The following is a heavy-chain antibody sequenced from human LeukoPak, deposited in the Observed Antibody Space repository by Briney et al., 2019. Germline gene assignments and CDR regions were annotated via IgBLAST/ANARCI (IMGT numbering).Heavy chain of an antibody. CDR1: GFTFSSYG. CDR2: IWYDGSNK. V-gene: IGHV3-33*08. D-gene: IGHD3-3*01. J-gene: IGHJ4*02. Sequence: GGSLRLSCAASGFTFSSYGMHWVRQAPGKGLEWVAVIWYDGSNKYYADSVRGRFTISRDNFKNTLYLQMNSLRAEDTAVYYCARDLEIGSSSYYFDYWGQGTLVTVSS. CDR3: ARDLEIGSSSYYFDY.